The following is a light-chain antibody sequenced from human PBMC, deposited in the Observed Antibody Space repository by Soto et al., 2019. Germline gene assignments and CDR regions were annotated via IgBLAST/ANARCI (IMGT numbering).Light chain of an antibody. CDR3: QHYNNWVGT. J-gene: IGKJ4*01. Sequence: EIVLTQSPGTLSLSPGERATLSCRASQYVSSSSLAWYQQKRGQAPRLLIHDASSRATGIPDRFSGSGSGTDFTLTISRLEPEDFAVYYCQHYNNWVGTFGGGTKVDIK. CDR1: QYVSSSS. CDR2: DAS. V-gene: IGKV3-20*01.